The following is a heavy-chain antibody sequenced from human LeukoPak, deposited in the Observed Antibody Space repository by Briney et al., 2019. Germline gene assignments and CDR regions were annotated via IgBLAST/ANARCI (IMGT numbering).Heavy chain of an antibody. Sequence: ASVKVSCKASGYTFTSYYMHWVRQAPGQGLEWMGIINPSGGSTSYAQKFQGRVTMTRDTSTSTVYMELSSLRSDDTAVYYCARGARGTVTTRRGNWFDPWGQGTLVTVSS. D-gene: IGHD4-17*01. V-gene: IGHV1-46*01. J-gene: IGHJ5*02. CDR3: ARGARGTVTTRRGNWFDP. CDR1: GYTFTSYY. CDR2: INPSGGST.